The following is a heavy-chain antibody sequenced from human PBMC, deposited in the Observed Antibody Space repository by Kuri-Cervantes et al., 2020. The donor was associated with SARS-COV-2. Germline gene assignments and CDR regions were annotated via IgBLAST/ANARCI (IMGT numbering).Heavy chain of an antibody. D-gene: IGHD3-10*01. CDR2: IDHSGST. Sequence: ESLKISCAVSGGSFSTYYWSWIRQPPGKGLEWIGEIDHSGSTNYSPSLRGRLTMSVDTSNNHFSLKLSSVTATDTAVYYCARRLRWFGGDDAFDIWGQGTLVTVSS. CDR1: GGSFSTYY. CDR3: ARRLRWFGGDDAFDI. J-gene: IGHJ3*02. V-gene: IGHV4-34*01.